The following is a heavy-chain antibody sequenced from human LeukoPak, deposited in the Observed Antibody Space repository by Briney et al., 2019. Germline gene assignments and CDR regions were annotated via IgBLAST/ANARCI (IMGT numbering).Heavy chain of an antibody. Sequence: SVKVSCKASGGTFSSYAISWVRQAPGQGLEWMGGIIPVFGTSNYAQKFQGRVTITADESTRTAYMELSSLRSEDTAVYYCASTSGVLYYFDYWGQGTLVTVSS. CDR3: ASTSGVLYYFDY. J-gene: IGHJ4*02. CDR1: GGTFSSYA. V-gene: IGHV1-69*13. D-gene: IGHD3-10*01. CDR2: IIPVFGTS.